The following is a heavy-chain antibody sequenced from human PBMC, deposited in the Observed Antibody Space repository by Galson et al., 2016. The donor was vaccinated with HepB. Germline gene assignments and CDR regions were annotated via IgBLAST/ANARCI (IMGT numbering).Heavy chain of an antibody. CDR1: RYSLTELS. CDR3: AAVTLYWYFEL. V-gene: IGHV1-24*01. CDR2: FDPEDHEF. J-gene: IGHJ2*01. Sequence: SVKVSCKVSRYSLTELSMHWLRQAPGKGLEWMGGFDPEDHEFIYAQKLQGRITMTEDPSTDTAYMELSSLRSEDTAIYYCAAVTLYWYFELWGRGTPVTVSP.